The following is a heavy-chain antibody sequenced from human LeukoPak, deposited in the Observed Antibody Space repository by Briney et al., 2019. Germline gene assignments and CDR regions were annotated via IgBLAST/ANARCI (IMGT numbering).Heavy chain of an antibody. Sequence: ASVKVSCKASGYTFIDYYMHWVRQAPGQGLEWMGWIDPKSGGTRYAQKFQDRVAMIRDTSISTAYMELTRLRSDDTAAYYCARAYSSGWYGSTDYWGQGTLVTVSS. CDR3: ARAYSSGWYGSTDY. CDR2: IDPKSGGT. V-gene: IGHV1-2*02. CDR1: GYTFIDYY. J-gene: IGHJ4*02. D-gene: IGHD6-19*01.